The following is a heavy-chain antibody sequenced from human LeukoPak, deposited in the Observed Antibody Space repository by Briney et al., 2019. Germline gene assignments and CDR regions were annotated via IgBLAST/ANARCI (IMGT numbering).Heavy chain of an antibody. CDR3: AKGGLQLVRYSFDH. CDR2: ISYDGSNE. J-gene: IGHJ4*02. Sequence: PGRSLRLSCAASGFTFSSYGMHWVRQAPGKGLEWVGVISYDGSNEYYADSVKGRSTISRDNAKNTLFLEMNSLRPEDTAVYYCAKGGLQLVRYSFDHWGQGALVTVSS. V-gene: IGHV3-30*18. D-gene: IGHD6-13*01. CDR1: GFTFSSYG.